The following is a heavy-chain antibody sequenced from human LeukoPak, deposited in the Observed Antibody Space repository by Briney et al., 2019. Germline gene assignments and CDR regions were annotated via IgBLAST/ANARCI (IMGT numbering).Heavy chain of an antibody. Sequence: GGSLRLSCAASGFTFSSYSLNWVRRAPGKGLEWVSSISSSSTYIYYTDSVKGRFTISRDNARNSMYLQMNSLRADDTAVYYCATDLSGGNDYVVGDFDYWGQGTLVTVSS. CDR3: ATDLSGGNDYVVGDFDY. V-gene: IGHV3-21*01. CDR1: GFTFSSYS. J-gene: IGHJ4*02. CDR2: ISSSSTYI. D-gene: IGHD5-12*01.